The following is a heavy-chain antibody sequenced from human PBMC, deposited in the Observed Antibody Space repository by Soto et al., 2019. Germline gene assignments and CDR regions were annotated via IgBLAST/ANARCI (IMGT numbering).Heavy chain of an antibody. D-gene: IGHD3-10*01. CDR2: INPNSGGT. J-gene: IGHJ3*02. V-gene: IGHV1-2*02. CDR1: GYTFTGYY. CDR3: ARYVLYCSGSYYKPRGYDAVDI. Sequence: ASVKVSCKASGYTFTGYYMHWVRQAPGQGLERIGWINPNSGGTNYAQKFQGRVTMTRDTSISTAYMELSRLRSDDTAVYYCARYVLYCSGSYYKPRGYDAVDIWGQGTMVTVSS.